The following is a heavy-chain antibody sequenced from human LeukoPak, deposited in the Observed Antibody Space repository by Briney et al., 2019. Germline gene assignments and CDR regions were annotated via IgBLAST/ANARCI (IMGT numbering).Heavy chain of an antibody. CDR1: GGSTNSYY. V-gene: IGHV4-4*07. CDR2: IYSSGST. D-gene: IGHD2-2*01. CDR3: ARVKASSTGWTFDQ. J-gene: IGHJ4*02. Sequence: SETLSLTCSVPGGSTNSYYWSWIRQSGGKGLEWIGRIYSSGSTVYNPSLNSRLTMSIDTSKNQFSLTLKSVTATDTAVYYCARVKASSTGWTFDQWGQGALVTVSS.